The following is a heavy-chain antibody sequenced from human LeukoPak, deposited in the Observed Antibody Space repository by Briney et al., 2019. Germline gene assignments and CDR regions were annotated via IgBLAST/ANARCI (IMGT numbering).Heavy chain of an antibody. D-gene: IGHD2-15*01. Sequence: GGSLRLSCAASGFTFSSYAMSWVRQAPGKGLEWVSVISGSGGSTYYADSVKGRFTISRDNSKNTLYLQMNSLRAEDTAVYYCAKGRYCSGGSCYSEYFDYWGQGTLVTVSS. V-gene: IGHV3-23*01. CDR3: AKGRYCSGGSCYSEYFDY. CDR1: GFTFSSYA. J-gene: IGHJ4*02. CDR2: ISGSGGST.